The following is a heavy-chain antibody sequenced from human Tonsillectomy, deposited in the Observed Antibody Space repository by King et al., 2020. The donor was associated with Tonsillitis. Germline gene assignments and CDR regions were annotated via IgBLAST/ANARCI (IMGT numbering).Heavy chain of an antibody. Sequence: VQLQESGPGLVKPSQTLSLTCTVSGDSISTSDFYWGWIRQSPGKGLEWIGYIYYSGATYYNPSLESRVSISMDTSKNQFSLRLSSLTAADTALYYCARVQINYDVLTGVPRRAAFDIWGLGTMVTVSS. CDR3: ARVQINYDVLTGVPRRAAFDI. D-gene: IGHD3-9*01. J-gene: IGHJ3*02. CDR1: GDSISTSDFY. CDR2: IYYSGAT. V-gene: IGHV4-30-4*01.